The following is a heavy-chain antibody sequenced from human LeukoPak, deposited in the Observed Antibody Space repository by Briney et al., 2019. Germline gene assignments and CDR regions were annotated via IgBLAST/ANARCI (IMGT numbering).Heavy chain of an antibody. Sequence: PGGSLRLSCAASGFTFSSYAMSWVRQAPGKGLEWVSAISGSGGSTYYADSVKGRFTISRDNSKNTLYLQMNSLRAEDAAVYYCARTREATIDYWGQGTLVTVSS. CDR2: ISGSGGST. CDR3: ARTREATIDY. J-gene: IGHJ4*02. V-gene: IGHV3-23*01. CDR1: GFTFSSYA. D-gene: IGHD1/OR15-1a*01.